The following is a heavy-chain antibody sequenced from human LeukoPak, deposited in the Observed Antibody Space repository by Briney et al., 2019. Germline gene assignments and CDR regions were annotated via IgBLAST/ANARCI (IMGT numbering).Heavy chain of an antibody. CDR2: IYYRGET. V-gene: IGHV4-39*01. Sequence: PSETLSLTCSVSRSSIISTSHYWGWIRQPPGKGLEWIGSIYYRGETYYNPSLKSRVTISVDTSKNQFSLRLTSVTAADTAVYYCARTVGIAVAEDAFALWGQGTVVTVSS. J-gene: IGHJ3*01. CDR1: RSSIISTSHY. CDR3: ARTVGIAVAEDAFAL. D-gene: IGHD6-19*01.